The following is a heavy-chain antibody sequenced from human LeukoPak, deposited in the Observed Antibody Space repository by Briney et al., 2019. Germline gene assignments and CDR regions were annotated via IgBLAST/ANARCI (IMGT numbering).Heavy chain of an antibody. Sequence: ASVKVSCKASGYTFTRYYMHWVRQAPGQGLEWMGIINPSGGSSSYAQKFQGRVTMTRDMSTSTVYMELSSLRSEDTAVYYCARAAAGTNWFDPWGQGTLVTVSS. CDR3: ARAAAGTNWFDP. D-gene: IGHD6-13*01. CDR1: GYTFTRYY. V-gene: IGHV1-46*01. CDR2: INPSGGSS. J-gene: IGHJ5*02.